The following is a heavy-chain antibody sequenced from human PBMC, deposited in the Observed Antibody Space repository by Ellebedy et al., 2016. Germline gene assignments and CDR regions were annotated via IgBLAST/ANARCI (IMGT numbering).Heavy chain of an antibody. CDR1: GNSISSGYY. Sequence: SETLSLTCTVSGNSISSGYYWGWIRQPPGKGLEWIASIHHSATTYYNPSLKSRVTISLDTSKNQFSLKLTSVTATDTAVYYCAREPDPEDFDLWGQGTLVTVSS. J-gene: IGHJ4*02. CDR2: IHHSATT. V-gene: IGHV4-38-2*02. CDR3: AREPDPEDFDL. D-gene: IGHD1-14*01.